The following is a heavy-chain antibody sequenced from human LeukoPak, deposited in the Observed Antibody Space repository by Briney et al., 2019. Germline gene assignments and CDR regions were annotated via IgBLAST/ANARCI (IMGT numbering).Heavy chain of an antibody. CDR2: ISGTGANT. J-gene: IGHJ3*02. CDR3: AKDRWLQIKAAFDI. V-gene: IGHV3-23*01. D-gene: IGHD5-24*01. Sequence: GGSLRLSCAASGCTFSADGMSWVRQAPGKRLEWVSTISGTGANTYFADSVKGRFTISRDNSKNTLYLQMNSLRAEDTAVYYCAKDRWLQIKAAFDIWGQGTLVTVSS. CDR1: GCTFSADG.